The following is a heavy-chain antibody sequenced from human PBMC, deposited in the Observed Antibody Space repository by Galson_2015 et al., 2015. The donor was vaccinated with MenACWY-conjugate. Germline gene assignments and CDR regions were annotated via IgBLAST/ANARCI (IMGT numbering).Heavy chain of an antibody. J-gene: IGHJ3*02. Sequence: SLRLSCAASGFPFSSHEMNWARQAPGTGLEWVSYISTSDSSMFYADSVKGRFTISRDTAKNLLYLQTNSLRAEDTAVYYCVRGGYCSGATCYPYNAFDIWGQGTLVTVSS. CDR1: GFPFSSHE. CDR2: ISTSDSSM. V-gene: IGHV3-48*03. D-gene: IGHD2-15*01. CDR3: VRGGYCSGATCYPYNAFDI.